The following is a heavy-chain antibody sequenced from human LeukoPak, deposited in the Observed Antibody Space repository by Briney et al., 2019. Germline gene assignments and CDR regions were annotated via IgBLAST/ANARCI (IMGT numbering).Heavy chain of an antibody. Sequence: GGSLRLSCAASGFTFSSYAMSLVRQAPGKGLEWVSAIRGSGGSTYYADSVKGRFTISRDNSKNTLYLQMNSLRAEDTAVYYCAKCFGLWFGELFSFDYWGQGTLVTVSS. CDR3: AKCFGLWFGELFSFDY. V-gene: IGHV3-23*01. D-gene: IGHD3-10*01. J-gene: IGHJ4*02. CDR1: GFTFSSYA. CDR2: IRGSGGST.